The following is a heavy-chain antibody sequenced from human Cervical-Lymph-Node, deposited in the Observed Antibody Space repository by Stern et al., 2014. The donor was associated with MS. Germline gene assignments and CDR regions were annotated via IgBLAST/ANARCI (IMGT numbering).Heavy chain of an antibody. V-gene: IGHV3-15*01. CDR3: STEYHYYGLDV. D-gene: IGHD3-22*01. CDR1: GFTFSSAW. Sequence: EVHLVESGGGLVKPGGSLKLSCEASGFTFSSAWLSWVRQAPGKELEWVGRIKSKTDDETPDYAAPVKGRFTISKDESKNTLYLLMNALKTEDTAVYYCSTEYHYYGLDVWGQGTTVTVSS. J-gene: IGHJ6*02. CDR2: IKSKTDDETP.